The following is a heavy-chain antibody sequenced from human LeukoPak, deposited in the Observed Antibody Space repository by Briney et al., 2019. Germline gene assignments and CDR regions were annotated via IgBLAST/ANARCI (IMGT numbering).Heavy chain of an antibody. J-gene: IGHJ3*02. V-gene: IGHV4-39*07. Sequence: PSETLSLACTVSVATINNNNYDWVWIPQPPGKGLVWIGSISYTGSSYYNPSLKTRVTISVDMSKNQFSLRLSSVTAADTAVYYCARAAYYGSKRAFDIWGRGTMVTVSS. CDR2: ISYTGSS. CDR3: ARAAYYGSKRAFDI. D-gene: IGHD3-10*01. CDR1: VATINNNNYD.